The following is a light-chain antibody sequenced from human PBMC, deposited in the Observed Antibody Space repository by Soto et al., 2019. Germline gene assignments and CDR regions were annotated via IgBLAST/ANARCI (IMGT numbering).Light chain of an antibody. CDR3: QQYDGSPRT. J-gene: IGKJ1*01. CDR1: QSLTSSY. V-gene: IGKV3-20*01. CDR2: GAS. Sequence: ERVLTQSPGALSLSPGGRATRCCGASQSLTSSYLSWYQQKPGQAPRLLIYGASSRATGIPDRFTGSGSGTDFTLTISRLEPEDFAVYYCQQYDGSPRTFGQGTKVDI.